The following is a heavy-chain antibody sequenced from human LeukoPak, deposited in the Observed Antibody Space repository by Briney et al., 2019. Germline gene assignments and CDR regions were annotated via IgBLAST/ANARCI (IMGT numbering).Heavy chain of an antibody. D-gene: IGHD3-22*01. V-gene: IGHV3-20*04. Sequence: GGSLRLSCAASGFTFDDYGMSWVRQAPGKGLEWVSGINWNGGSTGYADSMKGRFTISRDNAKNSLYLQMNSLRAEDTALYYCARDTYYYDSSGYFDYWGQGTLVTVSS. CDR2: INWNGGST. CDR1: GFTFDDYG. J-gene: IGHJ4*02. CDR3: ARDTYYYDSSGYFDY.